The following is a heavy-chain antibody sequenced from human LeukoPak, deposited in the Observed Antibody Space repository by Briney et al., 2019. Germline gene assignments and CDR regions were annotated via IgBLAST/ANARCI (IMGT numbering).Heavy chain of an antibody. J-gene: IGHJ4*02. CDR1: GFSFSDSY. CDR3: AKDREITYYYGSGSLRGAPIFDY. V-gene: IGHV3-23*01. D-gene: IGHD3-10*01. Sequence: GGSLRLSCAASGFSFSDSYMTWVRQAPGKGLEWVSAISGSGSTYYADSVKGRFTISRDNSKNTLYLQMNSLRAEDTAVYYCAKDREITYYYGSGSLRGAPIFDYWGQGTLVTVSS. CDR2: ISGSGST.